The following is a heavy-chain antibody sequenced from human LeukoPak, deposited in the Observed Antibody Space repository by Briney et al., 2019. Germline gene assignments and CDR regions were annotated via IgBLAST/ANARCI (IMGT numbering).Heavy chain of an antibody. V-gene: IGHV3-23*01. CDR2: ITGSADTT. CDR1: GFTFSRYA. D-gene: IGHD2-15*01. CDR3: AKGGGGNCYTGLDY. J-gene: IGHJ4*02. Sequence: PGGSLRLSCAASGFTFSRYAMSWVRQAPGKGLEWVSGITGSADTTYYAGSVKGRFTISRDSSKNTLYLQMNSLRAEDTAVYYCAKGGGGNCYTGLDYWGQATLVTVSS.